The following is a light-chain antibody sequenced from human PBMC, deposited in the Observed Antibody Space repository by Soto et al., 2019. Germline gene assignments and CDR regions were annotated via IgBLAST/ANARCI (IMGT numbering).Light chain of an antibody. Sequence: QSVLTQPPSVSGAPGQRVTISCTVSSSNIGAGYDVHWYQQLPGTAPKLLIHGNSNRPSGVPDRFSGSKSGTSASLAITGLQAEDEADYHCQSYDSSLSGSVFGGGTKLTVL. CDR3: QSYDSSLSGSV. CDR1: SSNIGAGYD. V-gene: IGLV1-40*01. CDR2: GNS. J-gene: IGLJ2*01.